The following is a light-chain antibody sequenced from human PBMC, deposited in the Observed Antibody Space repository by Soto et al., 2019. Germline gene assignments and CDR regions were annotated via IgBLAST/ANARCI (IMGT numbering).Light chain of an antibody. Sequence: DIPMTQSPSSLSASVGDRVTITCRASQSLRRWLAWHQQKPGKAPRLLIYDASNLQRGVPSRFSGSGSGTEFTLTITSLQPEDFAVYYCQQYVTYPWTFGQGTKVDIK. J-gene: IGKJ1*01. V-gene: IGKV1-5*01. CDR1: QSLRRW. CDR3: QQYVTYPWT. CDR2: DAS.